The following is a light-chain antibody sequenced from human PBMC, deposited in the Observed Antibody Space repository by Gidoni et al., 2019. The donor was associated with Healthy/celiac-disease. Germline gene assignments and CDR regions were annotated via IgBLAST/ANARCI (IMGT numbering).Light chain of an antibody. V-gene: IGKV1-39*01. CDR2: AAS. Sequence: DTQMTQPPYALSASVGDRVPLTCRASQSISSYLNWYQQKPGKAPTLLIYAASSLHSGVPSRFSGSGSGTDFTLTISSLQPEDFATYYCQQSYSTPRTFGQGTKVEIK. CDR1: QSISSY. J-gene: IGKJ1*01. CDR3: QQSYSTPRT.